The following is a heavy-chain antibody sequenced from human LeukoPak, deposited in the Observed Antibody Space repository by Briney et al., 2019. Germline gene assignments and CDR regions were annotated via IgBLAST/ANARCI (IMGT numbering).Heavy chain of an antibody. CDR1: GYTFTSYG. V-gene: IGHV1-18*01. Sequence: GASVKVSCKASGYTFTSYGISWVRQAPGQGLEWMGWISAYNGNTNYAQKLQGRVTMTTDTSTSTAYMELRSLRSDDTAVYYCASSRDERRGGSYLGAFDIWGQGTVVTVSS. CDR2: ISAYNGNT. J-gene: IGHJ3*02. CDR3: ASSRDERRGGSYLGAFDI. D-gene: IGHD1-26*01.